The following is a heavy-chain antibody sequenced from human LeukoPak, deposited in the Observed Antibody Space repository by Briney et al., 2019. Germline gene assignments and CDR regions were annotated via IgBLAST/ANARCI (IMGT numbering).Heavy chain of an antibody. CDR2: IYYSGST. CDR3: ARGSPYYDFWSGYGYYFDY. Sequence: PSETLSLSCTVSGGSISSSSYYWGWIRQPPGKGLEWIGSIYYSGSTYYNPSLKSRVTISVDTSKNQFSLKLSSVTAADTAVYYCARGSPYYDFWSGYGYYFDYWGQGTLVTVSS. CDR1: GGSISSSSYY. V-gene: IGHV4-39*01. J-gene: IGHJ4*02. D-gene: IGHD3-3*01.